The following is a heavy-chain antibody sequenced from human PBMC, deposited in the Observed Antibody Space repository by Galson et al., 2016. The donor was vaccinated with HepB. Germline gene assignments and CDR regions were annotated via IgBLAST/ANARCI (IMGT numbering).Heavy chain of an antibody. Sequence: SLRLSCAASGFTFNSYGMHWVRQSPGKGLECVALIWYDGSKISYADSVKGRFTISRDDPKNTLYLQMNNPKPEDTGIYYCARQRLRWFSYLDSWGQGALVTVSS. V-gene: IGHV3-33*01. J-gene: IGHJ4*02. CDR2: IWYDGSKI. CDR1: GFTFNSYG. CDR3: ARQRLRWFSYLDS. D-gene: IGHD4-23*01.